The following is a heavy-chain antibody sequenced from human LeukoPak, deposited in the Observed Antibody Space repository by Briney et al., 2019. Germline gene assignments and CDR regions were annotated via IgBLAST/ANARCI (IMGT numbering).Heavy chain of an antibody. CDR1: GFTFSNAW. CDR2: IKSKTDGGTT. J-gene: IGHJ4*02. Sequence: PGGSLRLSCAASGFTFSNAWMSWVRQAPGKGLEWVGRIKSKTDGGTTDYAAPVKGRFTISRDDSKNTLYLQMNSLKTEDTAVYYCTTDLLAVSGFDYWGQGTLVTVSS. CDR3: TTDLLAVSGFDY. D-gene: IGHD6-13*01. V-gene: IGHV3-15*01.